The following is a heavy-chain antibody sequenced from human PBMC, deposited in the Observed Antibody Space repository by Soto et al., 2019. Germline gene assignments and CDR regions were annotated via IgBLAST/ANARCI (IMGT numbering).Heavy chain of an antibody. CDR1: GFTFSVST. Sequence: GGSLRLSCAASGFTFSVSTMHWVRQAPGEGLEWVGRIRSNPKTYATAYSASLQGRVIISRDDSKNTAYLQMNSLKTDDTAVYYCARVRGELKSAFDIWGQGTMVTVSS. V-gene: IGHV3-73*01. D-gene: IGHD3-10*01. CDR3: ARVRGELKSAFDI. CDR2: IRSNPKTYAT. J-gene: IGHJ3*02.